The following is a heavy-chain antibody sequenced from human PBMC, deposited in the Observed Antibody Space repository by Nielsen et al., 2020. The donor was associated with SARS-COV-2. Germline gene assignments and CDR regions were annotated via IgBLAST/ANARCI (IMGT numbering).Heavy chain of an antibody. CDR2: IYSGGST. J-gene: IGHJ4*02. CDR3: ARDSYGGNGYFDY. CDR1: GFTVSSNY. V-gene: IGHV3-53*01. Sequence: GGSLRLSCAASGFTVSSNYMSWVRQAPGKGLEWVSVIYSGGSTYYADSVKSRFTISRDNSKNTLYLQMNSLRAEDTAVYYCARDSYGGNGYFDYWGQGTLVTVSS. D-gene: IGHD4-23*01.